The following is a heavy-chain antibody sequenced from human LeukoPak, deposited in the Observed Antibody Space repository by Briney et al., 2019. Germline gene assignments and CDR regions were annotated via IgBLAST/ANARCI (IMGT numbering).Heavy chain of an antibody. CDR2: INSDGSST. Sequence: GGSLRLSCAASGFTFSSYWMHWVRQAPGKGLVWVSRINSDGSSTSYADSVKGRFTISRDNAKNTLYLQMNSLRAEDTAVYYCARDGYDFWSGYYYYYYYMXVWGKGTTVTVSS. D-gene: IGHD3-3*01. V-gene: IGHV3-74*01. J-gene: IGHJ6*03. CDR3: ARDGYDFWSGYYYYYYYMXV. CDR1: GFTFSSYW.